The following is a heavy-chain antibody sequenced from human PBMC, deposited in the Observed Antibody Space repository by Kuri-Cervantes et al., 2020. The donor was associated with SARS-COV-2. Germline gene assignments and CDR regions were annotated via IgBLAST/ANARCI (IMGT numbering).Heavy chain of an antibody. D-gene: IGHD1-26*01. J-gene: IGHJ3*02. CDR3: ARDREWELLHAGAFDI. CDR1: GFTFNNYD. V-gene: IGHV3-30-3*01. Sequence: GGSLRLSCAASGFTFNNYDMYWVRQAPGKGLEWVAVISYDGSKKYYADSVKGRFTISRDNSKSTLYLPMYNLRAEDTAVYYCARDREWELLHAGAFDIWGQGTMVTVSS. CDR2: ISYDGSKK.